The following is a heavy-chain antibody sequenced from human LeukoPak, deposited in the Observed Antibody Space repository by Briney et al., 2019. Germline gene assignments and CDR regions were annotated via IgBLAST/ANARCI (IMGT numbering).Heavy chain of an antibody. Sequence: PGGSLRLSCAASGFTFSSYAMSWVRQAPGKGLEWVSAISGSGGSTYYADSVKGRFTISRDNSKNTLYLQMNSLRAEDTAVYYCAKDLTYYDSSGYSPAEFFQHWGQGTLVTVSS. D-gene: IGHD3-22*01. CDR3: AKDLTYYDSSGYSPAEFFQH. J-gene: IGHJ1*01. CDR1: GFTFSSYA. CDR2: ISGSGGST. V-gene: IGHV3-23*01.